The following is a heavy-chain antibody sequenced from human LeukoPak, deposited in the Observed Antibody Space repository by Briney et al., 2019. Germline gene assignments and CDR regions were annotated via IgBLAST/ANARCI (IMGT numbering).Heavy chain of an antibody. J-gene: IGHJ4*02. CDR3: ASAPRQGSIGGLDY. V-gene: IGHV4-39*02. D-gene: IGHD3-16*01. CDR2: IYYTGTT. Sequence: SETLSLTCTVSGGSISSSTYYWGWLRQPPGQGLEWIGAIYYTGTTYYNPSLRSRVTISVDTSKNHFSLNLSSVTAADTALYYCASAPRQGSIGGLDYWGQGTLVTVSS. CDR1: GGSISSSTYY.